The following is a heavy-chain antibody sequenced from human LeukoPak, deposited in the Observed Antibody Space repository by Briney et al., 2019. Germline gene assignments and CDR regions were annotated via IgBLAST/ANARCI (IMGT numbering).Heavy chain of an antibody. CDR1: GYTFTSYV. D-gene: IGHD3-10*01. J-gene: IGHJ4*02. CDR2: INTNTGNP. CDR3: ARKDDYYGSGTLDY. V-gene: IGHV7-4-1*02. Sequence: ASVKVSCKASGYTFTSYVINWVRQAPGQGLEWMGWINTNTGNPTYSQGFTGRFVFSLDTSVSTAYLQISSLKAEDTAVYYCARKDDYYGSGTLDYWGQGTLVTVSS.